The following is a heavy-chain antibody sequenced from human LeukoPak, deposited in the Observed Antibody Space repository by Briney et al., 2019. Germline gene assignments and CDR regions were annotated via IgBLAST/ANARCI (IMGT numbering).Heavy chain of an antibody. V-gene: IGHV1-69*13. CDR1: GGTFSSYA. D-gene: IGHD6-6*01. CDR2: IVPVFATA. CDR3: ARDLFSSSLPFDS. Sequence: SVKVSCKASGGTFSSYAISWVRQVPGQGLEWMGGIVPVFATATSAQKFQGRVTFTADESTSTTYMELSNLGSDDTAVYYCARDLFSSSLPFDSWGQGTLVTVSS. J-gene: IGHJ4*02.